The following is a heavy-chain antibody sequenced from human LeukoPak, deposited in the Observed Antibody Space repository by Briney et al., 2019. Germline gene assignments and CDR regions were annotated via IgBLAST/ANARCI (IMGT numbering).Heavy chain of an antibody. D-gene: IGHD5-24*01. CDR1: GFTFSNYY. Sequence: GGSLRLSCAASGFTFSNYYMNWVRQAPGKGLEWVSYISSSGTIIHHADSVKGRFTISRDNAKNSLFLQMNSLRDEDTALYYCARDANRAGYTYSPFDIWGQGTMVTVSS. CDR3: ARDANRAGYTYSPFDI. J-gene: IGHJ3*02. V-gene: IGHV3-48*02. CDR2: ISSSGTII.